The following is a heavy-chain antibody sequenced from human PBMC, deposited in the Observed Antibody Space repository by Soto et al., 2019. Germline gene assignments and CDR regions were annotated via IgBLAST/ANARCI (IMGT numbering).Heavy chain of an antibody. Sequence: QEQLEESGGGVVQPGRSLGLSCAASGFTFSSYAMHWVRQAPGKGLEWVAVIGNDGTNKYYADTVKDRFTISRDNFRNTLYLQMSRLRDEDTAVYFCARHLCSTWNTRTVRGVDVWGQGTTVTVSS. V-gene: IGHV3-33*01. J-gene: IGHJ6*02. D-gene: IGHD6-13*01. CDR2: IGNDGTNK. CDR3: ARHLCSTWNTRTVRGVDV. CDR1: GFTFSSYA.